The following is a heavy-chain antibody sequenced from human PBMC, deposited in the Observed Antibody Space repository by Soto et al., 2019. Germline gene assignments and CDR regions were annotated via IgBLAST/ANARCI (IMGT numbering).Heavy chain of an antibody. V-gene: IGHV3-21*02. J-gene: IGHJ4*02. D-gene: IGHD7-27*01. CDR2: ISSGGEYI. Sequence: EVQVVQSGGGLVKPGGSLRLSCAASGFTFSSYTLAWVRQAPGKGLEWVSSISSGGEYIYYAESFKGRIAIARDNARNSLALQMNGLRAEDTAVYFCATDPNSWGFGGIFDYWGQGTLCTVSA. CDR1: GFTFSSYT. CDR3: ATDPNSWGFGGIFDY.